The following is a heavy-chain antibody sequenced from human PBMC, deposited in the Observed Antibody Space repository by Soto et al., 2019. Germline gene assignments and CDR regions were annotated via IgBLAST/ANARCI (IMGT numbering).Heavy chain of an antibody. CDR2: ISSSGTYT. CDR1: GFKFSDYH. CDR3: ACVAPTIFGAQFHHNLVDV. D-gene: IGHD3-3*01. J-gene: IGHJ6*02. Sequence: QVQLVQSGGGLVEPGGSLRLSCAASGFKFSDYHVTWIRQAQGKGLEWISYISSSGTYTTYTDSVKGRFTVSRDNAKSSLYLQMNSLRGEDTAVYYCACVAPTIFGAQFHHNLVDVWGQGNTVTVAS. V-gene: IGHV3-11*06.